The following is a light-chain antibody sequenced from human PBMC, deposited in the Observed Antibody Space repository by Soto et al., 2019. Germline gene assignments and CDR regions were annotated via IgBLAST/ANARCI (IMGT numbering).Light chain of an antibody. CDR1: QSINRF. CDR3: QQSYSTSWT. CDR2: GAS. Sequence: DIQMTQSPSSLSASVGDRVTITCQASQSINRFLNWYQQKPGKAPKVLIYGASSLPSGGPSRFSGSGSGTDFTLTISSLQPEDFATYYCQQSYSTSWTFGLGTKVEIK. J-gene: IGKJ1*01. V-gene: IGKV1-39*01.